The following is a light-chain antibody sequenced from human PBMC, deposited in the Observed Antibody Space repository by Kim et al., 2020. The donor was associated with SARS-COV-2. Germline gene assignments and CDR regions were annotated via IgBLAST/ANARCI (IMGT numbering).Light chain of an antibody. CDR2: AES. V-gene: IGKV1-8*01. J-gene: IGKJ4*01. CDR1: QDISIY. CDR3: QQYYSHPPT. Sequence: ASTEDRVTITCRAGQDISIYLAGYQRKPGKAPHLLIYAESTLQSGVPSRFSGSGSGTDFTLTISCLQSEDFATYYCQQYYSHPPTFGGGTKVDIK.